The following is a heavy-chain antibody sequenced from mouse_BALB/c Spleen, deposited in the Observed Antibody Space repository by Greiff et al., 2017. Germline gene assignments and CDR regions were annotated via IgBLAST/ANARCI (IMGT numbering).Heavy chain of an antibody. V-gene: IGHV5-6-4*01. CDR1: GFTFSSYT. CDR3: TRALLRLQDYAMDY. J-gene: IGHJ4*01. CDR2: ISSGGSYT. Sequence: EVQVVESGGGLVKPGGSLKLSCAASGFTFSSYTMSWVRQTPEKRLEWVATISSGGSYTYYPDSVKGRFTISRDNAKNTLYLQMSSLKSEDTAMYYCTRALLRLQDYAMDYWGQGTSVTVSS. D-gene: IGHD1-2*01.